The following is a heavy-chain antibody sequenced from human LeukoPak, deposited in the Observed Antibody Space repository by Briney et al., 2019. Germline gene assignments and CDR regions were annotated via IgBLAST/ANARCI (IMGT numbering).Heavy chain of an antibody. CDR1: GFTFSSYG. CDR2: ISYDGSNK. D-gene: IGHD6-19*01. J-gene: IGHJ4*02. V-gene: IGHV3-30*18. Sequence: GGSLRLSCAASGFTFSSYGMHWVRQAPGKGLEWVAVISYDGSNKYYAVSVKGRFTISRDNSKNTLYLQMNSLRAEDTAVYYCAKSSSGWSYFDYWGQGTLVTVPS. CDR3: AKSSSGWSYFDY.